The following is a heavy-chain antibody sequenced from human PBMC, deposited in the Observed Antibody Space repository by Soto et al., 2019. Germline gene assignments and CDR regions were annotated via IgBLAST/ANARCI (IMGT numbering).Heavy chain of an antibody. CDR1: SGSFSGYY. V-gene: IGHV4-34*01. J-gene: IGHJ4*02. Sequence: PSVTLSLTCSIYSGSFSGYYWSWIRQPPGKGLEWIGEISQSGNTNYSPSLKSRVSISIDTSKKQFSLNLASVSAADTAVYYCARAPKVSGSSQTRPDFWGQGTLVTAPQ. CDR2: ISQSGNT. D-gene: IGHD6-6*01. CDR3: ARAPKVSGSSQTRPDF.